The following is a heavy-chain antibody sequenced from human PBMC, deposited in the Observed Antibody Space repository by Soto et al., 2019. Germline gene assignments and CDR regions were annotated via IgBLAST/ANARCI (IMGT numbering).Heavy chain of an antibody. CDR2: IIPIFGGT. D-gene: IGHD4-4*01. CDR1: AVTFPSLA. V-gene: IGHV1-69*13. CDR3: ARDLASMTTLTSIAIVV. Sequence: SVEVSCKAAAVTFPSLAISCVRQAPGQGLEWMGGIIPIFGGTNYAQRFQGRVTITADASTNTVYMDLSGLSSEDTAVYYCARDLASMTTLTSIAIVVRGQ. J-gene: IGHJ3*01.